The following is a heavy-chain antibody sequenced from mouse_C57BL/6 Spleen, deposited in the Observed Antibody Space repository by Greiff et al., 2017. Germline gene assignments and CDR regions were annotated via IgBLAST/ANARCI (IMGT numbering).Heavy chain of an antibody. Sequence: DVLLVESGGDLVKPGGSLKLSCAASGFTFSSYGMSWVRQTPDKRLEWVATISSGGSYTYYPDSVKGRFTISRDNAKNTLYLQMSSLKSEDTAMYYGARYYVYDVTWLAYWGQGTLVTVSA. D-gene: IGHD2-2*01. CDR3: ARYYVYDVTWLAY. V-gene: IGHV5-6*01. J-gene: IGHJ3*01. CDR1: GFTFSSYG. CDR2: ISSGGSYT.